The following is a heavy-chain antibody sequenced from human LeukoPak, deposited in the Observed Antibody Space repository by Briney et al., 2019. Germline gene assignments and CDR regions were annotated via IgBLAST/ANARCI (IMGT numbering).Heavy chain of an antibody. CDR3: ATETIGRHYDY. CDR2: IKQDGSEK. Sequence: GGSLRLSCAASGFTFSSYWMSWVRQAPGKGLEWVANIKQDGSEKYYVDSVKGRFTISRDNAKNSLYLQMDSLRDEDTAVYYCATETIGRHYDYWGQGTLLTVSS. CDR1: GFTFSSYW. D-gene: IGHD1-14*01. J-gene: IGHJ4*02. V-gene: IGHV3-7*01.